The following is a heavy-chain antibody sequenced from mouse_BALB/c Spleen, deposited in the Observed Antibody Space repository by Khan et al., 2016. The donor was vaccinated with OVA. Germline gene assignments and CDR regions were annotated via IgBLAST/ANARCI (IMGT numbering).Heavy chain of an antibody. CDR2: INPSTGYT. J-gene: IGHJ3*01. CDR3: ARTATMTYRFAY. Sequence: VQLQESGAELAKPGASVKMSCKASGYTFTTYWIHWVKQRPGQGLEWIGYINPSTGYTEYNQKFKDKATLTADKSSSTAYMQLSSLTSEDSAVYYFARTATMTYRFAYWGQGTLVTVSA. V-gene: IGHV1-7*01. D-gene: IGHD2-4*01. CDR1: GYTFTTYW.